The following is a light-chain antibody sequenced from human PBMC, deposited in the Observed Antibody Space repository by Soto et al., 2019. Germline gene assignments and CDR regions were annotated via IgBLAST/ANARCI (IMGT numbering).Light chain of an antibody. Sequence: QSALTQPASVSASPGQSITISCTGTSSNVGTYDLVSWYQHHPDKAPKLIIYKGTKRPSGISSRFSGSKSGNTASLTISGLQAEDDADYYCCSFAVGAALVFGGGTKVTVL. V-gene: IGLV2-23*01. J-gene: IGLJ2*01. CDR1: SSNVGTYDL. CDR2: KGT. CDR3: CSFAVGAALV.